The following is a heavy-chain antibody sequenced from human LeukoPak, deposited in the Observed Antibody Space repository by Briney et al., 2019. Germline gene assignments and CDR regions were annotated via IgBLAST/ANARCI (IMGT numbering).Heavy chain of an antibody. J-gene: IGHJ6*03. Sequence: GGSLRLSCAASGFTFSSYEMNWVRQAPGKGLEWVSYISSSGSTIYYADSVKGRFTISRDNAKNSLYLQMNSLRAEDTAVYYCARAVSYYYDMDVWGKGTTVTISS. CDR2: ISSSGSTI. D-gene: IGHD3-16*02. CDR3: ARAVSYYYDMDV. CDR1: GFTFSSYE. V-gene: IGHV3-48*03.